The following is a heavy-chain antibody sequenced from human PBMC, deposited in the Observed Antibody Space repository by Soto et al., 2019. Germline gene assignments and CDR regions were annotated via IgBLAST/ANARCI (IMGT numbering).Heavy chain of an antibody. V-gene: IGHV3-30-3*01. D-gene: IGHD3-22*01. CDR2: VFNDESSI. J-gene: IGHJ4*02. CDR3: ATGAAYYYDTSRY. Sequence: LRLSCTASGSGFSALAMHWIRQPPGKGLEWVAVVFNDESSISYADSVKGRFTISRDNSRNTLYLQMTSLRLEDTALYYCATGAAYYYDTSRYWGQGTLVTVSS. CDR1: GSGFSALA.